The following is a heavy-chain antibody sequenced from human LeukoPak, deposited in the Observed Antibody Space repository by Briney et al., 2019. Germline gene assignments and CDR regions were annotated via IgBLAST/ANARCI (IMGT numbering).Heavy chain of an antibody. CDR3: ARQSWSGTYYY. J-gene: IGHJ4*02. CDR2: IFYSGT. D-gene: IGHD1-26*01. CDR1: GDSISSSY. V-gene: IGHV4-59*08. Sequence: SETLSLTCTVSGDSISSSYWSWIRQPPGKGLEWIGHIFYSGTNYNPSLKSRVTISVDTSKNQFSLNLSSVTAADTAVYYCARQSWSGTYYYWGQGTLVSVSS.